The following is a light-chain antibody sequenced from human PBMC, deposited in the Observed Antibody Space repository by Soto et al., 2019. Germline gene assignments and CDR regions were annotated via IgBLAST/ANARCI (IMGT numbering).Light chain of an antibody. CDR1: QTISTW. CDR2: DAS. Sequence: DIQITQSPSTLSAAVGDRVTITCRASQTISTWLAWYQQKPGKAPKLLIYDASSLESGVPSRFSGSGSGTEFTLTISSLQPEDFATYYCHSRAFGQGTRLEIK. J-gene: IGKJ5*01. CDR3: HSRA. V-gene: IGKV1-5*01.